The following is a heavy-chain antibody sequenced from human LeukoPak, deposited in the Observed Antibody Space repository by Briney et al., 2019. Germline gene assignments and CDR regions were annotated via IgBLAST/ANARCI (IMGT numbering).Heavy chain of an antibody. CDR1: GGSISSYY. J-gene: IGHJ5*02. CDR2: IYYSGST. CDR3: ARGTTGYSIPNWFDP. V-gene: IGHV4-59*01. D-gene: IGHD6-13*01. Sequence: SETLSLTCTVSGGSISSYYWSWIRQPPGKGLEWIGYIYYSGSTNYNPSLKSRVTISVDTSKNQFSLKLSSGTAADTAVYYCARGTTGYSIPNWFDPWGQGTLVTVSS.